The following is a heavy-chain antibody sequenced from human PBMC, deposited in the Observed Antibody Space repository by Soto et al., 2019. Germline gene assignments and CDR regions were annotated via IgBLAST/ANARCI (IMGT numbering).Heavy chain of an antibody. CDR3: AILSRTAAGPFDF. J-gene: IGHJ4*02. CDR2: INPSGGST. Sequence: ASVKVSCKASGYTFTSYYMHWVRQAPGQGLEWMGIINPSGGSTSYAQKFQGRVTMTRDTSTSTVYMELSSLRSEDTAVYYCAILSRTAAGPFDFSGQRTLVTVSS. D-gene: IGHD6-13*01. V-gene: IGHV1-46*01. CDR1: GYTFTSYY.